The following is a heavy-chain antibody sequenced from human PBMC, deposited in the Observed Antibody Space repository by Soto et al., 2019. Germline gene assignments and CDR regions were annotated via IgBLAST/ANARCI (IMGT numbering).Heavy chain of an antibody. D-gene: IGHD5-18*01. J-gene: IGHJ4*02. V-gene: IGHV3-21*01. CDR1: GFTFSSYS. Sequence: EVQLVESGGGLVKPGGSLRLSCAASGFTFSSYSMNWVRQAPGKGLEWVSSISSSSSYIYYADSVKGRFTISRDNAKNSLCLQMNSLRAEDTAVYYCASGRGYSYGNGDYWGQGTLVTVSS. CDR3: ASGRGYSYGNGDY. CDR2: ISSSSSYI.